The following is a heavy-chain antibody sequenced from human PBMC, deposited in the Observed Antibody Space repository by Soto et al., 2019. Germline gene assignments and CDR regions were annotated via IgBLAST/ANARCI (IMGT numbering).Heavy chain of an antibody. CDR3: ARDKIVGAPLD. Sequence: PSETLSLTCTVSGGSVSSGGYYWSWIRQPPGKGLEWIGYIYYNESPNYNPSLKSRITISVDTSKNQFSLKLSSVTAADTAVYYCARDKIVGAPLDWGRGTLVTVSS. CDR2: IYYNESP. D-gene: IGHD1-26*01. J-gene: IGHJ4*02. V-gene: IGHV4-61*08. CDR1: GGSVSSGGYY.